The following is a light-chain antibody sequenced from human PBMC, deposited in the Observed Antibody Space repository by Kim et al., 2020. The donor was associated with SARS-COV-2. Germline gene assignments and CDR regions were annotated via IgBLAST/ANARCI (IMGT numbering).Light chain of an antibody. Sequence: VSPGQTASITCSGDKLGDKYACWYQQTPGQSPVLVFYQDSKRPSGIPERFSGSNSGNTATLTISGTQAIDEAVYYCQAWDSSTYVVFGGGTKLTVL. CDR1: KLGDKY. V-gene: IGLV3-1*01. J-gene: IGLJ2*01. CDR3: QAWDSSTYVV. CDR2: QDS.